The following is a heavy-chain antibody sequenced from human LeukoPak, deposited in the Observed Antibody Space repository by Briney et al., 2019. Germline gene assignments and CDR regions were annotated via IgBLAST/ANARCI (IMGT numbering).Heavy chain of an antibody. CDR3: ALRYCSSGSCYCFDY. CDR2: IIPIFGTA. J-gene: IGHJ4*02. CDR1: GGTFSSYA. Sequence: ASVKVSCKASGGTFSSYAISWVRQAPGQGLEWMGGIIPIFGTANYAQKFQGRVTITTDESTSTAYMELSSLRSEDTAVYHCALRYCSSGSCYCFDYWGQGALVTVSS. V-gene: IGHV1-69*05. D-gene: IGHD2-15*01.